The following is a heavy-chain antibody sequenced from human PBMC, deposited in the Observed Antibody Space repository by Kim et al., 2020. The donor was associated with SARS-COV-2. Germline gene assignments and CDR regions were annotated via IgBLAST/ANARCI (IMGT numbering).Heavy chain of an antibody. CDR2: IYYSRST. CDR3: ARGFDD. Sequence: IYYSRSTNYDPSTKSRVTITVDTSKNPFSLKLSSVTAADTAVYYCARGFDDWGQGTLVTVSS. V-gene: IGHV4-59*01. D-gene: IGHD3-10*01. J-gene: IGHJ4*02.